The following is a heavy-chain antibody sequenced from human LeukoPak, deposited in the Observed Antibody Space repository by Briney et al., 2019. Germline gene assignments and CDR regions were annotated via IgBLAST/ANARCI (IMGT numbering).Heavy chain of an antibody. CDR2: MNPNSGNT. D-gene: IGHD4-17*01. Sequence: ASVKVSCKASGYTFTSYDINWVRQATGQGLEWMGWMNPNSGNTGYAQKFQGRVTMTRNTSIRTAYMELSSLRSEDTAVYYCARAQEVDYDDSDAFDIWGQGTMVTVSS. V-gene: IGHV1-8*01. J-gene: IGHJ3*02. CDR3: ARAQEVDYDDSDAFDI. CDR1: GYTFTSYD.